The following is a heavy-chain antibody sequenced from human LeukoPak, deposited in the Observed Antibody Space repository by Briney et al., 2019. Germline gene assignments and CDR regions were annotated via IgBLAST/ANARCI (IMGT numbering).Heavy chain of an antibody. CDR1: GGSFSGYY. V-gene: IGHV4-34*01. Sequence: PSETLSLTCAVYGGSFSGYYWSWIRQPPGKGLEWIGEINHSGSTNYSPSLKSRVTISVDTSKNQFSLKLSSVTAADTAVYYCARGQENYYDSSSFDYWGQGTLVTVSS. CDR3: ARGQENYYDSSSFDY. J-gene: IGHJ4*02. CDR2: INHSGST. D-gene: IGHD3-22*01.